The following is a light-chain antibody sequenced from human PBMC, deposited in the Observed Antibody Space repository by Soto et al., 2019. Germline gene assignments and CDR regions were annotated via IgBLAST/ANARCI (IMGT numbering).Light chain of an antibody. Sequence: EIMMTQSPATLSVSPGERATLSCRASQSVSRHLAWYQQKPGQAPRLLIYETSTRATGIPARFSGTGSGTEFTLSISSLQSEEFAVYHCQQYNKWPLTFGGGTRVEIK. CDR2: ETS. J-gene: IGKJ4*01. CDR1: QSVSRH. CDR3: QQYNKWPLT. V-gene: IGKV3-15*01.